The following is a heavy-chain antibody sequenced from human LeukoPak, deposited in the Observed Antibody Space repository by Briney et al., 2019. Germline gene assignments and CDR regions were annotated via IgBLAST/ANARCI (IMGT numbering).Heavy chain of an antibody. CDR2: FSSRSGSI. D-gene: IGHD4-11*01. V-gene: IGHV3-21*01. Sequence: GGSLRLSCAASGFTLSTYSMNWVRQAPGKGLEWVSSFSSRSGSIYYADSVKGRFTISRDNAKNSLYLQMNGLRAEDTAVYYCARGSNCDSWGQGTLVTVSS. CDR1: GFTLSTYS. CDR3: ARGSNCDS. J-gene: IGHJ4*02.